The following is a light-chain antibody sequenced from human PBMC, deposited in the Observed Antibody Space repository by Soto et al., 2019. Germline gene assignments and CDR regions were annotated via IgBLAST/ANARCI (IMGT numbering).Light chain of an antibody. CDR2: GAS. Sequence: EIVLTQSPGTLSLSPGERATLSCRASQSVSSNYLAWYQQKPGQAPRLLIYGASIRATGLPDRFSGSGSGTDFTLTISRLEPEDFAVYYCQQYGSSPWTFGQGTKVEIK. CDR1: QSVSSNY. CDR3: QQYGSSPWT. V-gene: IGKV3-20*01. J-gene: IGKJ1*01.